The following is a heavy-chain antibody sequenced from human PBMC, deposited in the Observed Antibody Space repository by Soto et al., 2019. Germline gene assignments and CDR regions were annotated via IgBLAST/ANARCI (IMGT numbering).Heavy chain of an antibody. Sequence: QLQLQESGSGLLKPSQTLSLHCSVSGDSISSGGLSWNWLRQSPGRGLEWIGYIYYPGLTYYNPSFKSRVSMSLATAENQVSLSLSSVTAAVSAVSDCARGKRSKTATAGTGWFDPWGPGTLVTVSS. V-gene: IGHV4-30-2*05. CDR2: IYYPGLT. CDR1: GDSISSGGLS. D-gene: IGHD6-13*01. CDR3: ARGKRSKTATAGTGWFDP. J-gene: IGHJ5*02.